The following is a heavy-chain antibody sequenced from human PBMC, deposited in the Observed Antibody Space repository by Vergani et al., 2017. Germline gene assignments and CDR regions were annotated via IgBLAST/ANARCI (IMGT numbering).Heavy chain of an antibody. V-gene: IGHV4-59*08. CDR3: ARLGRLLDFRSYYYYYMDV. J-gene: IGHJ6*03. Sequence: QVQLQESGPGLVKPSETLSLTCTVSGGSISSYYWSWIRQPPGKGLEWIGYIYYSGSTNYNPSLKSRVTISVDTSKNQFSLKLSSVTAAYTAVYYCARLGRLLDFRSYYYYYMDVWGKGTTVTVSS. CDR2: IYYSGST. CDR1: GGSISSYY. D-gene: IGHD3-3*01.